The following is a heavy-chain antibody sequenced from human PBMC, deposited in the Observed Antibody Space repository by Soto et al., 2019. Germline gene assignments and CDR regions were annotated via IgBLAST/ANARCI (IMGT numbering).Heavy chain of an antibody. V-gene: IGHV5-51*01. Sequence: GESLQISCKGSGYSFTSYWIGCVRQMPGKGLEWMGIIYPGDSDTRYSPSFQGQVTISADKSISTAYLQWSSLKASDTAMYYCARSKLIGYMTASFEYWGEGTLVTVSS. CDR2: IYPGDSDT. CDR3: ARSKLIGYMTASFEY. J-gene: IGHJ4*02. CDR1: GYSFTSYW. D-gene: IGHD2-2*02.